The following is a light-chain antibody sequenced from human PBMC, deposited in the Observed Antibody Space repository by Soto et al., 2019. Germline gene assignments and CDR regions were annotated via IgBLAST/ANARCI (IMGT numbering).Light chain of an antibody. CDR2: DDS. CDR3: QHYNTYSWT. Sequence: IQMRQSPSTLSASVGDSVTITCRASQIVTGSLAWFQHKPGKAPKLLIYDDSSLESGVPSRFSGTGSGTTVTLTISRLQPEDFATYYCQHYNTYSWTFGQGTTVETK. J-gene: IGKJ1*01. CDR1: QIVTGS. V-gene: IGKV1-5*01.